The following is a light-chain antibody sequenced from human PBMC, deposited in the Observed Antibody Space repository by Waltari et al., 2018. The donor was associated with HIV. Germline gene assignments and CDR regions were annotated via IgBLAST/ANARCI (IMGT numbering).Light chain of an antibody. J-gene: IGLJ2*01. Sequence: QSALTQPRPVSGSPGQSVTISSSGTRTAVRGYNYVSWYQQHPGKAPKPMVYDVTKRPSGVPDRVSGSKSGNTASLTISGLQAEDEADYYCCSYAGIYTFLFGGGTKLTV. CDR1: RTAVRGYNY. V-gene: IGLV2-11*01. CDR2: DVT. CDR3: CSYAGIYTFL.